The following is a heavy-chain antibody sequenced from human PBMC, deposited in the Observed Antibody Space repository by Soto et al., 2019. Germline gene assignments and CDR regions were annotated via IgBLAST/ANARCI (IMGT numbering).Heavy chain of an antibody. V-gene: IGHV2-26*01. CDR1: GFSLSSPRMG. CDR2: IFSNDEK. Sequence: SGPTLVNPTETLTLTCTFSGFSLSSPRMGVSWIRQPPGKALEWLAHIFSNDEKSYSTSLKSRLTISKDTTKSQVVLTMTNMDPVDTATYYCARIGGVIIDLYYFDFWGQGTQVTVSS. J-gene: IGHJ4*02. D-gene: IGHD3-16*01. CDR3: ARIGGVIIDLYYFDF.